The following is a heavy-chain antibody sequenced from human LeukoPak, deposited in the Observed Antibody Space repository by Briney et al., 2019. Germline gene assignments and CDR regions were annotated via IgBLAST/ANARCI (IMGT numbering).Heavy chain of an antibody. CDR3: ARGGYYDSSGYYKQTQFDY. Sequence: GASVKVSCKASGGTFSSYAISWVRQAPGQGLEWMGGIIPIFGTANYAQKSQGRVTITADESTSTAYMELSSLRSEDTAVYYCARGGYYDSSGYYKQTQFDYWGQGTLVTVSS. V-gene: IGHV1-69*13. CDR2: IIPIFGTA. J-gene: IGHJ4*02. CDR1: GGTFSSYA. D-gene: IGHD3-22*01.